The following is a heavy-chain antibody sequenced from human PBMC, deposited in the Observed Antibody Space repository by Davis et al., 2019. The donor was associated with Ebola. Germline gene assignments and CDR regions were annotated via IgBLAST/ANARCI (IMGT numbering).Heavy chain of an antibody. CDR3: AKGIAALLYYYYYGMDV. CDR1: GFTFSSYG. Sequence: PGGSLRLSCAASGFTFSSYGMHWVRQAPGKGLEWVAVISYDGSNKYYADSVKGRFTISRDNSKNTLYLQMNSLRAEDTAVYYCAKGIAALLYYYYYGMDVWGQGTTVTVSS. J-gene: IGHJ6*02. CDR2: ISYDGSNK. D-gene: IGHD6-13*01. V-gene: IGHV3-30*18.